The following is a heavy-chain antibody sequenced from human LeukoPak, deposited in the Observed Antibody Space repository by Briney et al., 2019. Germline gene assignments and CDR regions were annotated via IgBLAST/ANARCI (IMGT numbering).Heavy chain of an antibody. CDR3: ARDRGSSSWFLHFDY. V-gene: IGHV3-30*04. Sequence: GRSLRLSCAASGFTFSSYAMHWVRQAPGKGLEWVAVISYDGSNKCYADSVKGRFTISRDNSKNTLYLQMNSLRAEDTAVYYCARDRGSSSWFLHFDYWGQGTLVTVSS. CDR1: GFTFSSYA. J-gene: IGHJ4*02. D-gene: IGHD6-13*01. CDR2: ISYDGSNK.